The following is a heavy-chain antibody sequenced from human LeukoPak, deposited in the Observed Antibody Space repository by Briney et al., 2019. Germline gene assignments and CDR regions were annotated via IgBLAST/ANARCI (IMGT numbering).Heavy chain of an antibody. D-gene: IGHD3-3*01. Sequence: ASVKVSCKASGYTFTGYYMHWVRQAPGQGLEWMGWINPNSGGTNYAQKFQGRVTMTRDTSIRTAYIELSRLRSNDTSVYYCAREPEEGMEYDFWSDDYFFAYFDYWGQGTLVTVSS. V-gene: IGHV1-2*02. J-gene: IGHJ4*02. CDR2: INPNSGGT. CDR3: AREPEEGMEYDFWSDDYFFAYFDY. CDR1: GYTFTGYY.